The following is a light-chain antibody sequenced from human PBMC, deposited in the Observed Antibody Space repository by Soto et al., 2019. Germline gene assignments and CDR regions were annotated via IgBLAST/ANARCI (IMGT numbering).Light chain of an antibody. CDR3: CSYAGSRTHVL. CDR1: SSDVGSYNL. CDR2: EVS. V-gene: IGLV2-23*02. Sequence: QSVLTQPASVSGPPGQSITISCIGTSSDVGSYNLVSWYQQHPGKAPKVLIYEVSERPSGVSNRFSGSKSGNTASLTISGLQAEDEAEYYCCSYAGSRTHVLFGGGTKLTVL. J-gene: IGLJ2*01.